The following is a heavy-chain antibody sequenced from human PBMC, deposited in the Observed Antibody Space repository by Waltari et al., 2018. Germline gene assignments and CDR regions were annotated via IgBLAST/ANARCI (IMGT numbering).Heavy chain of an antibody. CDR1: GGSISSGSYY. D-gene: IGHD2-21*02. Sequence: QVQLQESGPGLVKPSQTLSLPCTVPGGSISSGSYYWSWLRQPAGKGLEWIGRIYTSGSTNYNPSLKSRVTISVDTSKNQFSLKLSSVTAADTAVYYCARECGGDCLDAFDIWGQGTMVTVSS. CDR2: IYTSGST. CDR3: ARECGGDCLDAFDI. J-gene: IGHJ3*02. V-gene: IGHV4-61*02.